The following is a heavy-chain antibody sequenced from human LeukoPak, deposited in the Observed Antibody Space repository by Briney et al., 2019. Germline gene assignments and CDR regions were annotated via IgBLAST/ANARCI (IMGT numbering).Heavy chain of an antibody. Sequence: GASVKVSCKASGYTFTGYYMHWVRQAPGQGLEWMGWINPNSGGTNYAQKFQGRVTITRNTSISTAYMELSRLRSDDTAVYYCARDLTTVTTIWFDPWGQGTLVTVSS. CDR3: ARDLTTVTTIWFDP. D-gene: IGHD4-17*01. CDR1: GYTFTGYY. CDR2: INPNSGGT. J-gene: IGHJ5*02. V-gene: IGHV1-2*02.